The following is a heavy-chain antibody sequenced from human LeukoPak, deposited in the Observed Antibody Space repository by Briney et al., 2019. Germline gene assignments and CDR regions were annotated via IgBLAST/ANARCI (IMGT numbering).Heavy chain of an antibody. CDR2: INPSGGAT. D-gene: IGHD3-9*01. CDR1: GYTFTRYY. J-gene: IGHJ4*02. Sequence: ASVNVSCKASGYTFTRYYMHWVRQAPGQGLEWMGIINPSGGATSYAQKFQGRVTMTRDTSTSTVYMELSSLRSEDTAVYYCARDLTDYYFDYWGQGTLVTVSS. V-gene: IGHV1-46*01. CDR3: ARDLTDYYFDY.